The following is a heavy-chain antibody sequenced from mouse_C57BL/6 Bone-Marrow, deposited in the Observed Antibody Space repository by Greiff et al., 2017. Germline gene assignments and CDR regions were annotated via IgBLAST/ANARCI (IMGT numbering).Heavy chain of an antibody. D-gene: IGHD2-4*01. CDR2: IYPGSGNT. CDR3: ATSCDYDDAMDY. Sequence: QVQLQQSGAELVRPGASVKLSCKASGYTFTDYYINWVKQRPGQGLEWIARIYPGSGNTYYNEKFKGKATLTAEKSSSTAYMQPSSLTSEDSAVYFCATSCDYDDAMDYWGQGTSVTVSS. V-gene: IGHV1-76*01. J-gene: IGHJ4*01. CDR1: GYTFTDYY.